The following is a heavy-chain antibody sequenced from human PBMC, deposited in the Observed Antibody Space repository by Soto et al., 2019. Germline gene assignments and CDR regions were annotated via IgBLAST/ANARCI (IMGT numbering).Heavy chain of an antibody. J-gene: IGHJ4*02. D-gene: IGHD3-3*01. V-gene: IGHV3-33*01. Sequence: QVQLVESGGGVVQPGRSLRLSCAASGFTFSSYGMHWVRQAPGKGLEWVAVIWYDGSNKYYADSVKGRFTISRDNSKNTLYLQMNSLRAEDTAVHYCASNTRHFDYWGQGTLVTVSS. CDR1: GFTFSSYG. CDR2: IWYDGSNK. CDR3: ASNTRHFDY.